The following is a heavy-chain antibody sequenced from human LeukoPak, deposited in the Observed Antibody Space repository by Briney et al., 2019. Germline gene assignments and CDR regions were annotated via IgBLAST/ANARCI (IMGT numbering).Heavy chain of an antibody. D-gene: IGHD1-26*01. J-gene: IGHJ4*02. V-gene: IGHV3-7*01. CDR2: IKEDGSEK. CDR1: GFTFSNYW. Sequence: GGSLRLSCAASGFTFSNYWMSWVRQAPGKGLEWVASIKEDGSEKYYVDYVKGRFTISRDNAKNSLCLQMNSLRAEDTAMYYCATYSGSRSFGYWGQGSLVTVSS. CDR3: ATYSGSRSFGY.